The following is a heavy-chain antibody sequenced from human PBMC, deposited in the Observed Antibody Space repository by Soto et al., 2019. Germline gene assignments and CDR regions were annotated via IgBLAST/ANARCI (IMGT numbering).Heavy chain of an antibody. CDR2: MNPNSGNT. CDR1: GYTFTSYD. CDR3: ARRVPAAPKLWWFDP. J-gene: IGHJ5*02. V-gene: IGHV1-8*01. D-gene: IGHD2-2*01. Sequence: QVQLVQSGAEVKKPGASVKVSCKASGYTFTSYDINWVRQATGQGLEWMGWMNPNSGNTGYAQKFQGRVTMTRNTSISTAYMELSSLGSEDTAVYYCARRVPAAPKLWWFDPWGQGTLVTVSS.